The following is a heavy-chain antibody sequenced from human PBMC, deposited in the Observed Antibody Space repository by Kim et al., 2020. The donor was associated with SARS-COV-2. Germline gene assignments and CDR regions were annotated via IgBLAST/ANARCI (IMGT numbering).Heavy chain of an antibody. CDR2: VYHSGTT. Sequence: SETLSLTCAVTGGSISSSFNYWGWIRQPPGKGLEWIGSVYHSGTTYDSPSLKSRVTVSVDTSKNEFSLKVTSVTAAGTAVYFCARLPHDSSGYVDCWGQGALVTVSS. CDR3: ARLPHDSSGYVDC. D-gene: IGHD3-22*01. J-gene: IGHJ4*02. V-gene: IGHV4-39*01. CDR1: GGSISSSFNY.